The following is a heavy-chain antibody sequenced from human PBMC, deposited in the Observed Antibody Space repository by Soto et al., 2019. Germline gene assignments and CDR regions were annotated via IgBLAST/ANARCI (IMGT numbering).Heavy chain of an antibody. CDR1: GGSISSYY. Sequence: QVQLQESGPGLVKPSETLSLTCTVSGGSISSYYWSWIRQPPVKGLEWIGYIYYSGSTNYNPSLKSRVTISVDTSKSQFSLKLSCVAAADTAVYYCARLRGGDYDSSGLYYYGMDVSGQGTTVTVSS. J-gene: IGHJ6*02. D-gene: IGHD3-22*01. V-gene: IGHV4-59*08. CDR3: ARLRGGDYDSSGLYYYGMDV. CDR2: IYYSGST.